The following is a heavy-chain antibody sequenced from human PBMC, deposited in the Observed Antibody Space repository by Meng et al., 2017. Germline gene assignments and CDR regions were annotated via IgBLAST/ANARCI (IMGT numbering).Heavy chain of an antibody. CDR2: ISSSGSTI. CDR3: TTYFFTQYYFDY. V-gene: IGHV3-11*04. Sequence: QVQLVEFGGGLVKPGGSLRLSCAASGFTFSDYYMSWIRQAPGKGLEWVSYISSSGSTIYYADSVKGRFTISRDNAKNSLYLQMNSLRAEDTAVYYCTTYFFTQYYFDYWGQGTLVTVSS. CDR1: GFTFSDYY. D-gene: IGHD2/OR15-2a*01. J-gene: IGHJ4*02.